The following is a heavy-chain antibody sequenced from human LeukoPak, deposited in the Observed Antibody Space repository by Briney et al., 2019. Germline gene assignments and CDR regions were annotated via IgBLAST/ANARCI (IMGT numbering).Heavy chain of an antibody. CDR3: ARGHTSQQLVRGENWFDP. D-gene: IGHD6-13*01. J-gene: IGHJ5*02. V-gene: IGHV4-39*07. CDR2: IYYSGST. Sequence: SETLSLTCTVSGGSISSSSYYWGWIRQPPGKGLEWIGSIYYSGSTYYNPSLKSRVTISVDTSKNQFSLKLSSVTAADTAVYYCARGHTSQQLVRGENWFDPWGQGTLVTVSS. CDR1: GGSISSSSYY.